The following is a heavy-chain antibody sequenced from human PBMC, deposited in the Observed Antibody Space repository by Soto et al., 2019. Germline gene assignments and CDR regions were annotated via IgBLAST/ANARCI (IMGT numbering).Heavy chain of an antibody. CDR3: ARVAQFDGAYFDY. CDR1: GGSISSYY. D-gene: IGHD3-10*01. CDR2: IYYSGST. V-gene: IGHV4-59*01. J-gene: IGHJ4*02. Sequence: SETLSLTCTVSGGSISSYYWSWIRQPPGKGLEWIGYIYYSGSTNYNPSLKSRVTISVDTSKNQFSLKLSSVTAADTAVYYCARVAQFDGAYFDYWGQGTLVTVSS.